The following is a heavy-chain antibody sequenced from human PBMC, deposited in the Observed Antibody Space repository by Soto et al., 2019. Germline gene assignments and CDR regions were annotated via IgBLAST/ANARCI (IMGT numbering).Heavy chain of an antibody. D-gene: IGHD3-9*01. CDR3: AKDYDILTGYSPPRALDY. V-gene: IGHV3-30*18. CDR2: ISYDGSNK. J-gene: IGHJ4*02. Sequence: QPGGSLRLSCAASGFTFSSYGMHWVRQAPGKGLEWVAVISYDGSNKYYADSVKGRFTISRDNSKNTLYLQMNSLRAEDTAVYYCAKDYDILTGYSPPRALDYWGQGTQVTVSS. CDR1: GFTFSSYG.